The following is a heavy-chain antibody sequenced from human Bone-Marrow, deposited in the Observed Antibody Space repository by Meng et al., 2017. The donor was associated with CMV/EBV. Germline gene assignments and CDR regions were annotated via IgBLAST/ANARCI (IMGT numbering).Heavy chain of an antibody. V-gene: IGHV5-51*01. D-gene: IGHD4-17*01. CDR1: GYSFTNYW. CDR3: ARWKTGEGVDY. J-gene: IGHJ4*02. CDR2: IYLVDSDT. Sequence: GESLKISCKGSGYSFTNYWIGWVRQMPGKGLEWMGIIYLVDSDTRYSPSFQGQVTISADKSISTAYLQWSSLRASDTAMYYCARWKTGEGVDYWGQGPLVTVSS.